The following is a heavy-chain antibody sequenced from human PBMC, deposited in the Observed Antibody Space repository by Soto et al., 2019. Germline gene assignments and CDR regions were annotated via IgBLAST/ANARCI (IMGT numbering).Heavy chain of an antibody. Sequence: QVQLVQSGAEVKKPWASVKVSCKASGYTFTSYGIIWVRQAPGQGLEWMGWISAYNGNKKYAQKFQGRVTMTTDTSTRTAYMELRSLRSDDTAVYYCARDLNLGLAGGWGQGTLVTVSS. CDR3: ARDLNLGLAGG. CDR2: ISAYNGNK. V-gene: IGHV1-18*01. J-gene: IGHJ4*02. D-gene: IGHD6-13*01. CDR1: GYTFTSYG.